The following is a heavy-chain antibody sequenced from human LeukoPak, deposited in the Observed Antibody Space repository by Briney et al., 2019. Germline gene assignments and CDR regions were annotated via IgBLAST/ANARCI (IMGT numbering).Heavy chain of an antibody. CDR3: ARIAVAGTSRENSFDP. CDR1: GYSFTGHY. Sequence: ASVKVSCKASGYSFTGHYIHWVRQAPGQGLEWMGWIHPNRGGTNNAQKFQGRVTLTSDSSISTAYMELSSLTSDNTAVYYCARIAVAGTSRENSFDPWGQGTLFTVSS. CDR2: IHPNRGGT. D-gene: IGHD6-19*01. V-gene: IGHV1-2*02. J-gene: IGHJ5*02.